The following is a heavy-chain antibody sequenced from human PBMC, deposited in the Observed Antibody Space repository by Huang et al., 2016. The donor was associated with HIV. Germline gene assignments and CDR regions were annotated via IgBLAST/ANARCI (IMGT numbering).Heavy chain of an antibody. CDR1: GYTFTSYG. Sequence: QVQLVQSGAEVKKPGASVTVSCKASGYTFTSYGISWVRQAPGQGLEWMGWISVYKGNTKYEHKLQGRVTMTTDTSTSTAYMELRSLGSDDTAVYYCARALGLGSGYYFLNNWFDPWGQGTLVTVSS. D-gene: IGHD3-3*01. V-gene: IGHV1-18*04. CDR3: ARALGLGSGYYFLNNWFDP. CDR2: ISVYKGNT. J-gene: IGHJ5*02.